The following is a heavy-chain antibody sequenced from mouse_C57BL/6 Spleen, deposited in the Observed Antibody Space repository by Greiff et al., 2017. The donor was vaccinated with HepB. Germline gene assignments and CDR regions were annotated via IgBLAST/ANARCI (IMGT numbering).Heavy chain of an antibody. V-gene: IGHV5-17*01. Sequence: EVKLMESGGGLVKPGGSLKLSCAASGFTFSDYGMHWVRQAPEKGLEWVAYISSGSSTIYYADTVKGRFTFSRDTAKNTLFLQMTSLRSEDTAMYYAARTGSLYYFDYWGQGTTLTVSS. CDR3: ARTGSLYYFDY. CDR1: GFTFSDYG. CDR2: ISSGSSTI. D-gene: IGHD1-1*01. J-gene: IGHJ2*01.